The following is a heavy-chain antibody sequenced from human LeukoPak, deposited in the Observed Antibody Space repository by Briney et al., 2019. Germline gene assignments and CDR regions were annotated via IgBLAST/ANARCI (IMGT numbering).Heavy chain of an antibody. D-gene: IGHD6-13*01. CDR1: GYSFTGYY. CDR2: INPDSGGT. Sequence: VASVKVSCKASGYSFTGYYMHWVRQAPGQGLEWMGWINPDSGGTNYAQKFQGRVTMTRDTSISTAYMELSRLRSDDTAVYYCARVGWSSSPYLARVDYWGQGTLVTVSS. V-gene: IGHV1-2*02. J-gene: IGHJ4*02. CDR3: ARVGWSSSPYLARVDY.